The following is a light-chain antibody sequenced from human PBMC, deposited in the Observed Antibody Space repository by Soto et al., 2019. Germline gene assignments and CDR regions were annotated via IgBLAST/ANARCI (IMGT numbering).Light chain of an antibody. CDR2: EGS. Sequence: QSALTQPVSVSGSPGQSITISCTGTSSVVGSYNLVSWYQQHPGKAPKVMIYEGSKRPSGVSNRFSGSKSGNTASLTISGLQAEDEADYYCCSYAGSSTVVFGGGTKLTVL. CDR3: CSYAGSSTVV. V-gene: IGLV2-23*01. CDR1: SSVVGSYNL. J-gene: IGLJ2*01.